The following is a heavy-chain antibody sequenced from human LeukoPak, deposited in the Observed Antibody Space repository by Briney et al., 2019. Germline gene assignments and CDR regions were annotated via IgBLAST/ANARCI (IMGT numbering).Heavy chain of an antibody. J-gene: IGHJ4*02. D-gene: IGHD6-25*01. V-gene: IGHV4-39*07. CDR3: ARDLWSTAAGIFDF. CDR2: IYSTGNT. Sequence: ASETLSLTCTVSGDFIRSGHYYWGWIRQSPGKGLEWMGSIYSTGNTHYNPSLESRLIILVDTSKNSFSLKLSSVTAADTAVYFCARDLWSTAAGIFDFWGQGALVTVSS. CDR1: GDFIRSGHYY.